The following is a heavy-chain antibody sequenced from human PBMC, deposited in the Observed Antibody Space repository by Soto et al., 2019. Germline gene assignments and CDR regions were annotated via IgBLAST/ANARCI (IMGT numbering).Heavy chain of an antibody. V-gene: IGHV3-72*01. CDR1: IFTLSYHY. Sequence: RGSLRLACAGSIFTLSYHYIGCVRQAPGEVREWVGRSRDKPQGYSTAYAASVKGRFTTSRDESKNSAYLQMNSLKTEDTAVYYCVRATYFSDSSGYTRCLDYWGQGTLVTVSS. D-gene: IGHD3-22*01. CDR2: SRDKPQGYST. CDR3: VRATYFSDSSGYTRCLDY. J-gene: IGHJ4*02.